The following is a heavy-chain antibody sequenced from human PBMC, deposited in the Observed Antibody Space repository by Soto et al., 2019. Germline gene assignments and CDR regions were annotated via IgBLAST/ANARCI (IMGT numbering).Heavy chain of an antibody. D-gene: IGHD2-15*01. Sequence: GGSLRLSCAASGFTFSSYAMGWVRQGPGKGLEWVAVVSIGGSTHYADSVRGRFTISRDNSKNTLSLQTSSLRSEDTAMYYCVTYGGRWMGYWGQGTLVTVSS. CDR2: VSIGGST. CDR1: GFTFSSYA. V-gene: IGHV3-23*01. CDR3: VTYGGRWMGY. J-gene: IGHJ4*02.